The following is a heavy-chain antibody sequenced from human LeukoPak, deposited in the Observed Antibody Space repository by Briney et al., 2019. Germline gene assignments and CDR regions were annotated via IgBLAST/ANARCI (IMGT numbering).Heavy chain of an antibody. CDR3: ARVRDVVLVSGAIGRRHRRFGGYDY. J-gene: IGHJ4*02. V-gene: IGHV3-21*01. Sequence: GGSLRLSCAASGFTFSSYSMNWVRQAPGKGLEWVSSISSSSSYIYYADSVKGRFTISRDNAKNSLYLQMNSLRAEDTAIYYCARVRDVVLVSGAIGRRHRRFGGYDYWGQGTLVTVSS. CDR2: ISSSSSYI. D-gene: IGHD2-2*02. CDR1: GFTFSSYS.